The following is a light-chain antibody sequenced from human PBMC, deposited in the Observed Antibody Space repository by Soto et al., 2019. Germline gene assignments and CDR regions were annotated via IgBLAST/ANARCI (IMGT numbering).Light chain of an antibody. CDR3: QQRSNLPPYT. J-gene: IGKJ2*01. CDR2: DAS. CDR1: QSVRSY. V-gene: IGKV3-11*01. Sequence: EIVLTQSPATLSLSPGERATLSCRASQSVRSYLAWYQQKPGQAPRLLIYDASNRATGIPARFSGSGSGTDFTLTISSLEPEDFAVYYCQQRSNLPPYTFGQGTKLDIK.